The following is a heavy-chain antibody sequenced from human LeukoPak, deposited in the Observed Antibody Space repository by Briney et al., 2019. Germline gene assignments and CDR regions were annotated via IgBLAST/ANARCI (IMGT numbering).Heavy chain of an antibody. CDR2: IKQDGSEK. V-gene: IGHV3-7*01. Sequence: PGGSLRLSCAASGFTFSRYWMSWVRQAPGKGLEWVANIKQDGSEKYYVDSVKGRFTISRDNAKNSVYLQMNRLRVEDTAVYYCARRSYRGVITVYYYYYMDVWGKGTPVTVSS. CDR1: GFTFSRYW. D-gene: IGHD3-16*02. J-gene: IGHJ6*03. CDR3: ARRSYRGVITVYYYYYMDV.